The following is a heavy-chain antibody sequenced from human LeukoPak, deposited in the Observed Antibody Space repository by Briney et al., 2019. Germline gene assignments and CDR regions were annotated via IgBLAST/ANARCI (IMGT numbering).Heavy chain of an antibody. Sequence: GGSLRLSCAASRFTFSDYYMTWIPQAPGKGLEWVSYISNTGSTMYYADSVKGRFTISRDNAKNSLYLQMNSLRAEDTAVYYCARVYRSGGSIDYWGQGTLVTVSS. V-gene: IGHV3-11*04. J-gene: IGHJ4*02. CDR3: ARVYRSGGSIDY. CDR2: ISNTGSTM. D-gene: IGHD2-15*01. CDR1: RFTFSDYY.